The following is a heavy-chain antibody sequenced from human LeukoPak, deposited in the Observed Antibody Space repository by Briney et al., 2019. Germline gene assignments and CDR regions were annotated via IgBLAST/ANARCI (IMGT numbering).Heavy chain of an antibody. V-gene: IGHV4-34*01. J-gene: IGHJ3*02. Sequence: SETLSLTCAVYGGSFSGYYWSWIRQPPGKGLEWIGEINHSGSTNYNPSLKSRVTISVDTSRNQFSLKLSSVTAADTAVYYCARGSDDDAFDIWGQGTMVTVSS. CDR1: GGSFSGYY. CDR3: ARGSDDDAFDI. CDR2: INHSGST.